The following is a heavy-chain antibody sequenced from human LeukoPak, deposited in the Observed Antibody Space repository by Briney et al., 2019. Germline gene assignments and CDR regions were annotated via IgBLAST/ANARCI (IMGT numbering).Heavy chain of an antibody. Sequence: IPGGSLRLSCAASGLTFSSYSMNWVRQAPGKGLEWVSSISSSSSYIYYADSVKGRFTISRDNAKNSLYLQMNSLRAEDTAVYYCARDASYYDSSGYSSYWGQGTLVTVSS. V-gene: IGHV3-21*01. CDR3: ARDASYYDSSGYSSY. D-gene: IGHD3-22*01. CDR2: ISSSSSYI. CDR1: GLTFSSYS. J-gene: IGHJ4*02.